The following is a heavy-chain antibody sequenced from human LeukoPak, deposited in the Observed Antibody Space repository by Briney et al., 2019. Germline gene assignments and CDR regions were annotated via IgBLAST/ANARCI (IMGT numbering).Heavy chain of an antibody. CDR3: ARHPLKD. CDR2: ITSDGSNT. Sequence: GGSLRLSCAASGFNFSTYWLHWVRQAPGKGLVWVSRITSDGSNTAYADSVKGRFTISRDNAKKTLYLQLNSLRRDDTAVYYCARHPLKDWGQGTLVTVSS. J-gene: IGHJ4*02. V-gene: IGHV3-74*01. CDR1: GFNFSTYW.